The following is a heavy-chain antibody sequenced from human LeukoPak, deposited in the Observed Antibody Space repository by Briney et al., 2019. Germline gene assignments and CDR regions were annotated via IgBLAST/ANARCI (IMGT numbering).Heavy chain of an antibody. CDR1: GFTFDDYT. D-gene: IGHD3-16*02. CDR2: ISWDGGST. Sequence: GGSLRLSCAASGFTFDDYTMHWVRQAPGKGLEWVSLISWDGGSTYYADSVKGRFTISRDNSKNSLYLQMNSLRTEDTALYYCARPQGMITFGGVIVPPSGYWGQGTLVTVSS. J-gene: IGHJ4*02. V-gene: IGHV3-43*01. CDR3: ARPQGMITFGGVIVPPSGY.